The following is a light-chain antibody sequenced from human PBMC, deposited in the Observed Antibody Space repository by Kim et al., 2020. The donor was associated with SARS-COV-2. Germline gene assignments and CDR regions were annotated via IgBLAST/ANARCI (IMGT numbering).Light chain of an antibody. CDR3: QQYGNSPRWS. V-gene: IGKV3-20*01. J-gene: IGKJ1*01. CDR2: GTS. CDR1: QSVSSNS. Sequence: PGERATLSCRASQSVSSNSLAWYQQKPGQAPRLLIYGTSTRATGIPDRFSGSGSGTDFTLTISRLEPEDFAVYYCQQYGNSPRWSFGQGTKVDIK.